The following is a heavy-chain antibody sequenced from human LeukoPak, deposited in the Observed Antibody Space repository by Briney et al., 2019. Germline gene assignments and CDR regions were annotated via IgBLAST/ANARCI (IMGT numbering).Heavy chain of an antibody. Sequence: PGGSLRLSCAASGITFRNNWMSWVRQAPGKGLECVANIKKDGSEKYYINSVKGRFTISRDNAKNSLYLQMNSLRAEDTALYYCVKDAGTAWGQGTLVTVSS. CDR1: GITFRNNW. CDR3: VKDAGTA. V-gene: IGHV3-7*01. D-gene: IGHD2-8*02. J-gene: IGHJ5*02. CDR2: IKKDGSEK.